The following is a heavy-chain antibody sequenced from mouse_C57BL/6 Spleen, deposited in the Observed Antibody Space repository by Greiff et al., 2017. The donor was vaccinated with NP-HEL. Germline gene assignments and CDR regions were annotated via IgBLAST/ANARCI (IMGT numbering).Heavy chain of an antibody. CDR2: INPSNGGT. CDR3: AREDGYYLAWFAY. D-gene: IGHD2-3*01. Sequence: QVQLQQPGTELVKPGASVKLSCKASGYTFTSYWMHWVKQRPGQGLEWIGNINPSNGGTNYNEKFKSKATLTVDKSSSTAYMQLSSLTSEDSAVYDCAREDGYYLAWFAYWGQGTLVTVSA. CDR1: GYTFTSYW. J-gene: IGHJ3*01. V-gene: IGHV1-53*01.